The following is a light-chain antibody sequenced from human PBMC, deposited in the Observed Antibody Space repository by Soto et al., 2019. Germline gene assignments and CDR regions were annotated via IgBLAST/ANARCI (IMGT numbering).Light chain of an antibody. CDR2: DAS. V-gene: IGKV1-5*01. CDR3: QLGYT. CDR1: QSISSS. Sequence: DIQMTQSPSTLSASVGDRVIITCRASQSISSSLAWYQQKPGKAPKLLIYDASSLESGVPSRFSGSGSGTETAVPSRFSGSGSGTEFTLTISSLQPDDFATYYCQLGYTFGQGTKLEIK. J-gene: IGKJ2*01.